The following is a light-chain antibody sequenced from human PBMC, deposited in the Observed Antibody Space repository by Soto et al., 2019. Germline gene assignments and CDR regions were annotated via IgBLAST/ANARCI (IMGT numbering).Light chain of an antibody. Sequence: DIQVTQSPSTLSASVGDRVTITCRASQSLNSLLAWYQQKPGRAPKLLIYDASTLESGVPSRFSGSGSGTEFTLTIRSLQTDDFATYYCQQYNSYSSWTCGQGNKGDIK. J-gene: IGKJ1*01. V-gene: IGKV1-5*01. CDR3: QQYNSYSSWT. CDR2: DAS. CDR1: QSLNSL.